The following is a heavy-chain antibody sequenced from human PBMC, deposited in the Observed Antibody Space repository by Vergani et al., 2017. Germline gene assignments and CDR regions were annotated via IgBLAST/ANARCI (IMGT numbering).Heavy chain of an antibody. Sequence: EGQLVESGGGLVQPGGSLRLSCVASGFTFSSYTMNWVRQAPGGGLEWVSIISGTGRSTYYTDSVKGRFIISRDNSKNTLYLQMNSLRAEDAAVYFCAKGRXVVVVPATFSFDYWGRGTLVTVSS. CDR3: AKGRXVVVVPATFSFDY. D-gene: IGHD2-2*01. CDR1: GFTFSSYT. V-gene: IGHV3-23*04. J-gene: IGHJ4*02. CDR2: ISGTGRST.